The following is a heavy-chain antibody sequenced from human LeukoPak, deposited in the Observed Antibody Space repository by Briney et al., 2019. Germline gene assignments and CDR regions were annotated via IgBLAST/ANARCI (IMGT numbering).Heavy chain of an antibody. Sequence: ASVKVSCKASGYTFTSYYMHWVRQAPGQGLEWMGIINPSGGSTSYAQKFQGRVTMTRDTSTSTVYMELSSLRSEDTAVYYCARAPIAVAGTGYYFDYWGQGTLVTVSS. CDR2: INPSGGST. V-gene: IGHV1-46*01. D-gene: IGHD6-19*01. CDR1: GYTFTSYY. J-gene: IGHJ4*02. CDR3: ARAPIAVAGTGYYFDY.